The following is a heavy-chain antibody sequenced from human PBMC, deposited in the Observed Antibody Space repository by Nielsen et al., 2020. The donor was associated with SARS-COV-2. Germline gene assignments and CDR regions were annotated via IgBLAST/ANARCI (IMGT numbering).Heavy chain of an antibody. D-gene: IGHD2-2*01. V-gene: IGHV3-49*03. J-gene: IGHJ3*02. Sequence: SLRLSCTASGFTFGDYAMSWFRQAPGKGLEWVGFIRSKAYGGTTEYAASVKGRFTISRDDSKSIAYLQMNSLKTEDTAVYYCTRDPMLGYCSSTSCRRADAFDIWGQGTMVTVSS. CDR1: GFTFGDYA. CDR2: IRSKAYGGTT. CDR3: TRDPMLGYCSSTSCRRADAFDI.